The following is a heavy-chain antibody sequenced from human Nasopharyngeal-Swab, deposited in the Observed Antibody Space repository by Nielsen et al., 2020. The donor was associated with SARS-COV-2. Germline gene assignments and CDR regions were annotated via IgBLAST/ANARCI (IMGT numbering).Heavy chain of an antibody. V-gene: IGHV3-21*01. CDR2: ISSSTSYI. CDR1: GFTFSNYS. D-gene: IGHD3-10*01. J-gene: IGHJ6*02. Sequence: GGSLRPSCAASGFTFSNYSMNWVRQAPGKGLEWVSSISSSTSYIYYADSVKGRFTISRDNAKNSLYLQMNSLRAEDTAVYYCARDGFGESPYYYYYGMDVWGQGTTGTVSS. CDR3: ARDGFGESPYYYYYGMDV.